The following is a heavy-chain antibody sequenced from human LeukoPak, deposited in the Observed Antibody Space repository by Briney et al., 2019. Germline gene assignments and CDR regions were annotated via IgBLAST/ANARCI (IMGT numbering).Heavy chain of an antibody. J-gene: IGHJ5*02. CDR3: ARELGYCGSGSYPFSWFDP. D-gene: IGHD3-10*01. Sequence: SVRVSCKASGGTFSSYAISWVRQAPGQGLEWMGGIITIFGTANYAQKFQGRVTITADKSTSTAYMELSSLRSEDTAVYYCARELGYCGSGSYPFSWFDPWGQGTLVTVSS. CDR1: GGTFSSYA. V-gene: IGHV1-69*06. CDR2: IITIFGTA.